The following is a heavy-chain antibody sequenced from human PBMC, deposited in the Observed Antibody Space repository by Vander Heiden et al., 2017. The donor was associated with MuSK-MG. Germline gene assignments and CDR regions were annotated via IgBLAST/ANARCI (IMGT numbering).Heavy chain of an antibody. D-gene: IGHD3-10*01. Sequence: QMQLVQSGPAVKKPGTSVKVSCKASGFTFTRSAVQWVRQARGQRLEWIGWIVVGSGNTNYAQKVQERVTITRDMSTSTAYMELSSLRSEDTAVYYCAADLGYYYGSGSLDYWGQGTLVTVSS. CDR1: GFTFTRSA. CDR3: AADLGYYYGSGSLDY. CDR2: IVVGSGNT. J-gene: IGHJ4*02. V-gene: IGHV1-58*01.